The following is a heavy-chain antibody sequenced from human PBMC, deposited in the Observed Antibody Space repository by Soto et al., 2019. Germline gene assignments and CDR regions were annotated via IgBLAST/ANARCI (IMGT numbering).Heavy chain of an antibody. Sequence: SSETLPVTCTVSGGSISRDYWSWIRQPPGKGLEWIGYMYNTGSTVYNPPFKSRVTISVDTSKDQFSLKLNSVTAADTAVYYCARDLWGYCGTDCYPLDVWGQGTTVTVS. CDR3: ARDLWGYCGTDCYPLDV. CDR1: GGSISRDY. CDR2: MYNTGST. J-gene: IGHJ6*02. V-gene: IGHV4-59*01. D-gene: IGHD2-21*02.